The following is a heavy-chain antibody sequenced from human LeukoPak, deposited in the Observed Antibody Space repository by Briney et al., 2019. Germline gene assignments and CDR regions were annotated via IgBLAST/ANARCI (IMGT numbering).Heavy chain of an antibody. J-gene: IGHJ4*02. CDR1: GFTFNRYA. V-gene: IGHV3-23*01. CDR3: AKGSSSSRPYYFDH. Sequence: GGSLRLFCAASGFTFNRYAMSWVRQAPGKGLEWVSAITDSGGDTYHADSVKGRFTISRDNSKNTLYLQMNSLRAEDTAIYYCAKGSSSSRPYYFDHWAPGTLVTVSS. D-gene: IGHD6-6*01. CDR2: ITDSGGDT.